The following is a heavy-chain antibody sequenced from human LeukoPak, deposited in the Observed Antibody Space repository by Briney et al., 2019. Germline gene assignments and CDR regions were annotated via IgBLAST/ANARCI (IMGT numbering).Heavy chain of an antibody. D-gene: IGHD5-24*01. CDR1: GFTFSSYS. V-gene: IGHV3-48*01. J-gene: IGHJ5*02. CDR2: ISSSSSTI. CDR3: ARDNLRGLRDGYNFNWFDP. Sequence: GGSLRLSCAASGFTFSSYSMNWVRQAPGKGLEWVSYISSSSSTIYYADSVKGRFTISRDNAKNSLYLQMNSLRAEDTAVYYCARDNLRGLRDGYNFNWFDPWGQGTLVTVSS.